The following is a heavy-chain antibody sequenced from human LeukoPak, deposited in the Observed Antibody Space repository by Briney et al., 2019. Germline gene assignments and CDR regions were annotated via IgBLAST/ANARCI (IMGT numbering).Heavy chain of an antibody. CDR2: ITTTGDT. CDR1: GFTFSTYD. D-gene: IGHD2-15*01. V-gene: IGHV3-13*04. CDR3: ARGGFGSLDY. J-gene: IGHJ4*02. Sequence: PGGSLRLSCAASGFTFSTYDMYWVRQTTGEGLEWVSGITTTGDTYYPGSVKGRFTISRENAKNSLYLQMNSLRAEDTAVYYCARGGFGSLDYWGQGTLVTVSS.